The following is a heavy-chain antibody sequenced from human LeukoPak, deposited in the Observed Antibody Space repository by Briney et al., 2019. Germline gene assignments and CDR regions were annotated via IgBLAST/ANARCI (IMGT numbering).Heavy chain of an antibody. D-gene: IGHD2/OR15-2a*01. J-gene: IGHJ4*02. CDR2: INHDGSST. V-gene: IGHV3-74*01. CDR3: ARAPYTTGRGYYFDY. CDR1: GFTFSSYA. Sequence: GGSLRLSCAASGFTFSSYAMSWVRQAPGKGLVWVSRINHDGSSTTYADSVKGRFTISRDNAKNTLYLQMNSLRAEDTAVYYCARAPYTTGRGYYFDYWGQGTLVTVSS.